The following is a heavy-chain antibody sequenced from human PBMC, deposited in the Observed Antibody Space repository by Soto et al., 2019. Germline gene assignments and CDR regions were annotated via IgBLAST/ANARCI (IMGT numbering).Heavy chain of an antibody. Sequence: SQTLSLTCAISGDSVSSKSAAWNWIRQSPSRGLEWLGRTYYRSKWSTDYAISVKSRITINPDTSKNQFSLQLKSVTAEDTAVYYCTRALSGSYDHWGQGTLVTVSS. D-gene: IGHD1-26*01. CDR1: GDSVSSKSAA. J-gene: IGHJ5*02. CDR3: TRALSGSYDH. V-gene: IGHV6-1*01. CDR2: TYYRSKWST.